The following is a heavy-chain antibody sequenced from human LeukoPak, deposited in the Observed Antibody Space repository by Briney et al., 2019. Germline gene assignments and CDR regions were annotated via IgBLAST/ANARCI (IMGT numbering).Heavy chain of an antibody. CDR1: GYTFTGYY. Sequence: ASVKVSCKASGYTFTGYYIHWVRQAPGQGLEWLGWINPSGGATNSAQRFQGRVTMARDTSISTAYMDLSRLRSGDTAVYYCARGPGHSKADQYYYMDVWGKGTTVTVSS. J-gene: IGHJ6*03. V-gene: IGHV1-2*02. D-gene: IGHD2-2*01. CDR2: INPSGGAT. CDR3: ARGPGHSKADQYYYMDV.